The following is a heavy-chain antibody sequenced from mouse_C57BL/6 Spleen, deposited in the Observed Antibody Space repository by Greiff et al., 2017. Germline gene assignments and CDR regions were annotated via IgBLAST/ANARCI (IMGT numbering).Heavy chain of an antibody. CDR2: IWSDGST. J-gene: IGHJ3*01. CDR1: GFSLTSYG. D-gene: IGHD2-3*01. CDR3: ARHANYDGYYAWFAY. V-gene: IGHV2-6-1*01. Sequence: QVQLQQSGPGLVAPSQSLSITCTVSGFSLTSYGVHWVRQPPGKGLEWLVVIWSDGSTTYNSALKSRLSISKDNSKSQVFLKMNSLQTDDTAMYYCARHANYDGYYAWFAYWGQGTLVTVSA.